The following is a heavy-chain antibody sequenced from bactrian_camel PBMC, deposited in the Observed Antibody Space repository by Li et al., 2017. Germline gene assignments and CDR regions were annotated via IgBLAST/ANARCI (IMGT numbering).Heavy chain of an antibody. CDR1: GYTFSRRC. J-gene: IGHJ6*01. V-gene: IGHV3S1*01. CDR3: AVKPSWQECSLSARFTS. Sequence: QVQLVESGGGPVQAGGSQRLSCAAPGYTFSRRCMGWSRRAPGAEREVIAALYTDNLTGAANPYYADSVRGRVTISQDNDKTTAYLEISSLTPEDTAMYCCAVKPSWQECSLSARFTSWGQETQVTVS. D-gene: IGHD1*01. CDR2: LYTDNLTGAANP.